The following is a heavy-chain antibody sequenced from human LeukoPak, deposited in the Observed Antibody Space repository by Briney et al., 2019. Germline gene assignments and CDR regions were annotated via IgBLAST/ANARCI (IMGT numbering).Heavy chain of an antibody. CDR1: GDSISNYY. J-gene: IGHJ3*02. Sequence: PSETLSLTCTVSGDSISNYYWSWIRQPPGKGLEWIAYIHNSGHTNSNPSLKSRVTISIDTSKSQFSLKLSSVTAADTAVYYCARLGRADSGYYVAYDIWGQGTMVTVSS. V-gene: IGHV4-4*08. D-gene: IGHD3-22*01. CDR2: IHNSGHT. CDR3: ARLGRADSGYYVAYDI.